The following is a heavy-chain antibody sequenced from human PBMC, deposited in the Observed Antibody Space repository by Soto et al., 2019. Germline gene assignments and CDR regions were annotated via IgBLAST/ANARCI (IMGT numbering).Heavy chain of an antibody. D-gene: IGHD1-26*01. Sequence: EVQLLESGGGLVQPGGSLRLSCAASGFTFSSYAMSWVRQAPGKGLEWVSAISGSGDSTYYADSVKGRCTISRDNSKNALYLQRNSLRAEDTAVYYCEKDLQWELRQVGFDYWSQGTLVTVSS. J-gene: IGHJ4*02. CDR3: EKDLQWELRQVGFDY. CDR2: ISGSGDST. CDR1: GFTFSSYA. V-gene: IGHV3-23*01.